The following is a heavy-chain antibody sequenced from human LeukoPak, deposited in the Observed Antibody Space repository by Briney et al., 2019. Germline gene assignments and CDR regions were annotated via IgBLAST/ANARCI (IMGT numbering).Heavy chain of an antibody. Sequence: ASVKVSCKASGYTFTGYYMHWVRQAPGQGLEWMRWINPNSGGTNYAQKFQGRVTMTRDTSISTAYMELSRLRSDDTAVYYCASDITMIVVAMDWFDPWGQGTLVTVSS. D-gene: IGHD3-22*01. CDR1: GYTFTGYY. J-gene: IGHJ5*02. V-gene: IGHV1-2*02. CDR3: ASDITMIVVAMDWFDP. CDR2: INPNSGGT.